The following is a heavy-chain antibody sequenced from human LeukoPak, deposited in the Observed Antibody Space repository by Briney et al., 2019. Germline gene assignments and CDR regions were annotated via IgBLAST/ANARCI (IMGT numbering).Heavy chain of an antibody. J-gene: IGHJ5*02. Sequence: PGGSLRLSCAASGFTFSSYAMSWVRQAPGKGLEWVSAISGSGGSTCYADSVKGRFTISRDNSKNTLYLQMNSLRAEDTAVYYCAKDRYYYDSSGYYNWFDPWGQGTLVTVSS. CDR3: AKDRYYYDSSGYYNWFDP. CDR2: ISGSGGST. D-gene: IGHD3-22*01. CDR1: GFTFSSYA. V-gene: IGHV3-23*01.